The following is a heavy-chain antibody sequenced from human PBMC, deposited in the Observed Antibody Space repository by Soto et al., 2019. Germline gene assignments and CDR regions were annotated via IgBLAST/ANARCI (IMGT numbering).Heavy chain of an antibody. J-gene: IGHJ2*01. Sequence: QLQLQESGPGLVKPSETLSLTCTVSGGAISSSSYYWGWIRQPPGQGLDWIGSIYYSGSTYYNPYLKSRVTIAVDTSKNQFTLKLSSVTAADTAVYYRASPEGGYWRGGSCDDTYWYFDLWGRGTLVTVSS. V-gene: IGHV4-39*01. CDR3: ASPEGGYWRGGSCDDTYWYFDL. CDR1: GGAISSSSYY. D-gene: IGHD2-15*01. CDR2: IYYSGST.